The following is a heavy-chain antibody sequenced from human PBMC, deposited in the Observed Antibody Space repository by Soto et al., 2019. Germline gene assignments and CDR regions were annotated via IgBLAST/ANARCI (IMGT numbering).Heavy chain of an antibody. CDR2: INHSGST. Sequence: PSETLSLTCAVYGGSFSGYYWSWIRQPPGKGLEWIGEINHSGSTNYNPSLKSRVTISVDTSKNQFSLKLSSVTAADTAVYYCARLAIGYYYYYGMDVWGQGTTVTVS. V-gene: IGHV4-34*01. J-gene: IGHJ6*02. CDR3: ARLAIGYYYYYGMDV. CDR1: GGSFSGYY.